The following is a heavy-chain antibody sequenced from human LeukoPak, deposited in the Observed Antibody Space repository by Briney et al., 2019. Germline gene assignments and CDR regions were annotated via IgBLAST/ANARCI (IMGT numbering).Heavy chain of an antibody. V-gene: IGHV3-21*01. D-gene: IGHD2-15*01. CDR1: GFTFSNHA. CDR3: ARDRPTGASRVFVVQ. J-gene: IGHJ4*02. Sequence: GGSLRLSCTASGFTFSNHAMTWVRQAPGKGLEGVSSMSSGGTYIYYADSVRGRFTISRDNAKNSLYLVMNSLRAEDTATYYCARDRPTGASRVFVVQWGQGTLVTVSS. CDR2: MSSGGTYI.